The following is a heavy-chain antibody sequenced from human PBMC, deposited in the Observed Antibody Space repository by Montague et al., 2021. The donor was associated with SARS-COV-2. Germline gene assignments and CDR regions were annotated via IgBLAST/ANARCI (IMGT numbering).Heavy chain of an antibody. V-gene: IGHV4-59*01. CDR1: GGSISSYY. D-gene: IGHD5-12*01. J-gene: IGHJ6*02. Sequence: SETLSLTCTVSGGSISSYYWSWIRQPPGKGLEWIGYIYYSGSTNYNPSLKSRVTISVDTSKNQFSLKLRSVTAADTAVYYCARGAGRGSGYGKYYYYYYGMDVWGQGTTVTVSS. CDR2: IYYSGST. CDR3: ARGAGRGSGYGKYYYYYYGMDV.